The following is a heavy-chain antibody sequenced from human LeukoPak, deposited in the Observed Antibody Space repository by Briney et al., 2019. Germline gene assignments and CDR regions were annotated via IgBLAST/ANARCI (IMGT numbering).Heavy chain of an antibody. Sequence: PSETLSLTCTVSGGSITNYYWNWIRQPPGKGLEWIGCVSYSGRTHYSSALKSRVTISVDTSKNQFSLNLRSVTAADTAVYYCARPGRQDAYNGHYWYFDLWGRGTLVTVSS. V-gene: IGHV4-59*01. CDR1: GGSITNYY. CDR3: ARPGRQDAYNGHYWYFDL. CDR2: VSYSGRT. J-gene: IGHJ2*01. D-gene: IGHD5-24*01.